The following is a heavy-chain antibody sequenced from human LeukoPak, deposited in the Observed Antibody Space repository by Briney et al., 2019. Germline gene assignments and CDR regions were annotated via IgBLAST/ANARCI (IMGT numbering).Heavy chain of an antibody. CDR3: ARAGGYSGYDLDY. V-gene: IGHV4-59*01. CDR1: GGSISSYY. D-gene: IGHD5-12*01. CDR2: ISYSGST. Sequence: ASETLSLTCTVSGGSISSYYWSWIRQPPGKGLEWIGYISYSGSTNYNPSLKSRVTISVDTSKNQFSLKLSSVTAADTAVYYCARAGGYSGYDLDYWGQGTLVTVSS. J-gene: IGHJ4*02.